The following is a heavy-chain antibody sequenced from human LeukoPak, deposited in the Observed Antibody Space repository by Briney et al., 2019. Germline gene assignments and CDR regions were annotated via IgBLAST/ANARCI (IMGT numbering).Heavy chain of an antibody. CDR1: GYTFTSYA. Sequence: ASVKVSCKASGYTFTSYAMHWVRQAPGQRLEWMGWINAGNGNTKYSQKFQGRVTITRDTSASTAYMELSSLRSEDTAVYYCACSVTTQFQGDYWGQGTLVTVSS. J-gene: IGHJ4*02. CDR3: ACSVTTQFQGDY. CDR2: INAGNGNT. V-gene: IGHV1-3*01. D-gene: IGHD4-17*01.